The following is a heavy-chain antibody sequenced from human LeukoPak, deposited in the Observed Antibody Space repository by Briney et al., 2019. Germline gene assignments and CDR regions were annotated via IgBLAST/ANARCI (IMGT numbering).Heavy chain of an antibody. CDR3: AAENDSSGYYYFGYYFDY. J-gene: IGHJ4*02. Sequence: GASVKVSCKASGYTFTSYDINWVRQATGQGLEWMGGIIPIFGTANYAQKFQGRVTITADESTSTAYMELSSLRSEDTAVYYCAAENDSSGYYYFGYYFDYWGQGTLVTVSS. CDR1: GYTFTSYD. D-gene: IGHD3-22*01. CDR2: IIPIFGTA. V-gene: IGHV1-69*13.